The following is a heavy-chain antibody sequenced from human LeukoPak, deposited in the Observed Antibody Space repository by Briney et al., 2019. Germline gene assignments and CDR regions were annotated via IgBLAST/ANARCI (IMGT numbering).Heavy chain of an antibody. CDR1: GGSIRSNNYS. CDR3: ARRRIAALIRHFDY. Sequence: SETLSLTCTVSGGSIRSNNYSWGWIRQPPGKGLEWIGSIYYSGNTYYNPSLKSRVTISVDTSKNQFSLKLSSVTAADTAVYYCARRRIAALIRHFDYWGQGTLVTVSS. V-gene: IGHV4-39*07. J-gene: IGHJ4*02. D-gene: IGHD6-6*01. CDR2: IYYSGNT.